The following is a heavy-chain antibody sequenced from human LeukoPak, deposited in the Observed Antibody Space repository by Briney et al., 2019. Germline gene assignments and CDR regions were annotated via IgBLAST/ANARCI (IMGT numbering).Heavy chain of an antibody. Sequence: GGSLRLSCAASGFTFSSYGMPWVRKAPGKGLEWVAVISYDGSNKYYADSVKGRFTISRDNSKNTLYLQMNSLRAEDTAVYYCATNPLRFLGTRLNYYYYGMDVWGQGTTVTVSS. CDR2: ISYDGSNK. CDR1: GFTFSSYG. V-gene: IGHV3-30*03. J-gene: IGHJ6*02. CDR3: ATNPLRFLGTRLNYYYYGMDV. D-gene: IGHD3-3*01.